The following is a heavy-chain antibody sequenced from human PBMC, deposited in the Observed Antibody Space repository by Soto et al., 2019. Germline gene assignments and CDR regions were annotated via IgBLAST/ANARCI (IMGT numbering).Heavy chain of an antibody. CDR2: FDPEDGET. Sequence: ASVKVSCKVSGYSLTELSMHWVRQAPGKGLEWMGGFDPEDGETIYAQKFQGRVTMTEDTSTDTAYMELSSLRSEDTAVYYCATAGRFLEWLSSSIFDYWGQGTLVTVSS. D-gene: IGHD3-3*01. CDR3: ATAGRFLEWLSSSIFDY. J-gene: IGHJ4*02. V-gene: IGHV1-24*01. CDR1: GYSLTELS.